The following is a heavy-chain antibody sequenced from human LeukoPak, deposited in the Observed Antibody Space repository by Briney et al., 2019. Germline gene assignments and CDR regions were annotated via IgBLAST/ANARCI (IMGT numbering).Heavy chain of an antibody. J-gene: IGHJ5*02. Sequence: SGTLTLTCTVSGGSISRYYCSWIRQPPGKGLEWIGYIYDSGTTNYNPSLKSRVTISVDTSKNQFSLKLSSVTAADTAVYYCERQWYSSGLNWIDPWDQGALVTVSS. V-gene: IGHV4-59*08. D-gene: IGHD6-19*01. CDR1: GGSISRYY. CDR2: IYDSGTT. CDR3: ERQWYSSGLNWIDP.